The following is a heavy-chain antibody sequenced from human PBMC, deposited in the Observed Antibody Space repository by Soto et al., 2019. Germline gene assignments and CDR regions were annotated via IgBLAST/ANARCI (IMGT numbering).Heavy chain of an antibody. D-gene: IGHD2-15*01. CDR3: AREEVVVATKRWFDP. V-gene: IGHV6-1*01. Sequence: SQTLSLTCAISGASVSSNRAAWNWIRQSPSRGLEWLGRTYYRSKWYNDYAVSVKSRITINPDTSNNQFSLQLNSVTPEDTAVYYCAREEVVVATKRWFDPWGQGTLVTVSS. J-gene: IGHJ5*02. CDR1: GASVSSNRAA. CDR2: TYYRSKWYN.